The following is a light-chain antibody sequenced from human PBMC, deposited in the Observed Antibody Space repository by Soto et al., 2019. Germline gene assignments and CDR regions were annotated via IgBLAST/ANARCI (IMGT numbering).Light chain of an antibody. V-gene: IGKV1-39*01. Sequence: DIQMTQSPSSLSASVGDRVTITCRASQSISNYLNWYQQKPGKAPRLLIYAASSLQSGVPSRFSGGGSGTDFTLTISSLQPEDFATYYCQQSYSTLMYTFGQGNKLEIK. CDR3: QQSYSTLMYT. CDR1: QSISNY. J-gene: IGKJ2*01. CDR2: AAS.